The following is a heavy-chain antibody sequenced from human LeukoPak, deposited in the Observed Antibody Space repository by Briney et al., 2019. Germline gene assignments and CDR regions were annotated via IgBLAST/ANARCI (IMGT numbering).Heavy chain of an antibody. CDR3: ARYSSGYIPYYYYMDV. D-gene: IGHD3-22*01. CDR1: GYSISSGYF. CDR2: FYHSGIT. V-gene: IGHV4-38-2*02. J-gene: IGHJ6*03. Sequence: PSETLSLTCTVSGYSISSGYFWGWIRQPPGKGLEWIGSFYHSGITYYNPSLKSRVTISVEMSKNQFSLKLSSVTAADTAVYYCARYSSGYIPYYYYMDVWGKETTVTISS.